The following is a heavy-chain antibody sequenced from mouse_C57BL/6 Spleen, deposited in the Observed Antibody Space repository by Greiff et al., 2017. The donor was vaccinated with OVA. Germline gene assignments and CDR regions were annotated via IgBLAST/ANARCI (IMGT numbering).Heavy chain of an antibody. J-gene: IGHJ4*01. CDR1: GYTFTSYW. V-gene: IGHV1-64*01. CDR2: IHPNSGST. D-gene: IGHD1-1*01. Sequence: QVQLQQPGAELVMPGASVKLSCKASGYTFTSYWMHWVKQRPGQGLEWIGMIHPNSGSTNYNEKFKSKATLTVDKSSSTAYMQLSSLTSEDSAVYYCARGGYYDYAMDYWGQGTSVTVSS. CDR3: ARGGYYDYAMDY.